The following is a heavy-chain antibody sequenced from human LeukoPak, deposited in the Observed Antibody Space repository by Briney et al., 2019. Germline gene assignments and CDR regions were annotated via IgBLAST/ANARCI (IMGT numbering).Heavy chain of an antibody. V-gene: IGHV4-38-2*02. CDR1: GYSISSGYY. CDR3: ARDSVRFLEWLFLNPNSMDV. D-gene: IGHD3-3*01. Sequence: SETLFLTCTVSGYSISSGYYWGWIRQPPGKGLEWIGSIYHSGSTYYNPSLKSRVTISVDTSKNQFSLKLSSVTAADTAVYYCARDSVRFLEWLFLNPNSMDVWGKGTTVTVSS. CDR2: IYHSGST. J-gene: IGHJ6*03.